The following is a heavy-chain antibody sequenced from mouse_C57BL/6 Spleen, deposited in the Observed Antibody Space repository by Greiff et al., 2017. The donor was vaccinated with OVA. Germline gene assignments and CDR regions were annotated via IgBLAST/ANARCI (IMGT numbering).Heavy chain of an antibody. V-gene: IGHV5-4*03. CDR2: ISAGGSYT. D-gene: IGHD4-1*01. CDR1: GFTFSSYA. CDR3: ASVGGAY. J-gene: IGHJ3*01. Sequence: EVKLVESGGGLVKPGGSLKLSCAASGFTFSSYAMSWVRQTPEKRLEWVATISAGGSYTYYPDNVKGRFTISRDNAKNNLYLQMSHLKSEDTAMYYCASVGGAYWGQGTLVTVSA.